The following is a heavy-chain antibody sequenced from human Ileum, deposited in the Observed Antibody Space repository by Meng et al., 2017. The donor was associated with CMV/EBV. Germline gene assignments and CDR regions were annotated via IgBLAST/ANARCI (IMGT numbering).Heavy chain of an antibody. J-gene: IGHJ5*02. CDR1: GFTVRNYG. Sequence: GSGFTVRNYGMSWVRQAPGKGLEWVSSTSGSGTSAFYADSGKGRFTISRDNSKNTVSLQMNSLRADDTAVYYCAKGVDYSGSSWFDPWGQGTLVTVSS. V-gene: IGHV3-23*01. CDR3: AKGVDYSGSSWFDP. CDR2: TSGSGTSA. D-gene: IGHD4-23*01.